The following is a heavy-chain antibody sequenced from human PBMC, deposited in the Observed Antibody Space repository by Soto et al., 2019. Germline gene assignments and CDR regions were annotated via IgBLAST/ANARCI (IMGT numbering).Heavy chain of an antibody. Sequence: SETLSLTCTVSGGSISSSSYYWGWIRQPPGKGLEWIGSIYYSGSTYYNPSLKSRVTISVDTSKNQFSLKLSSVTAADTAVYYCARSGVGERLDYWGQGTLVTVSS. CDR1: GGSISSSSYY. CDR2: IYYSGST. D-gene: IGHD3-10*01. CDR3: ARSGVGERLDY. V-gene: IGHV4-39*01. J-gene: IGHJ4*02.